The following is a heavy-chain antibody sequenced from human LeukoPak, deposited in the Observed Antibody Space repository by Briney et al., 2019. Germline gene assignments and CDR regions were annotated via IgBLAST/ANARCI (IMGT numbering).Heavy chain of an antibody. V-gene: IGHV3-11*01. Sequence: PGGSLRLSCAASGFTFSDYYMSWIRQAPGKGLEWVSYIRSSGSTINYAASVKGRFTISRDNAKNSLYLQMNSLRAEDTAVYYCAAGATSRARPPDFDFWGQGTLVTVSS. CDR1: GFTFSDYY. CDR2: IRSSGSTI. D-gene: IGHD1-26*01. J-gene: IGHJ4*02. CDR3: AAGATSRARPPDFDF.